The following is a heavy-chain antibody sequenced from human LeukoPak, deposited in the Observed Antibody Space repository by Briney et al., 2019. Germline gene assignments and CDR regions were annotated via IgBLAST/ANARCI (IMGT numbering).Heavy chain of an antibody. Sequence: SKTLSLTCTVSGGSISSYYWSWIRQPAGKGLEWIGRIYTSGSTNYNPSLKSRVTMSVDTSKNQFSLKLSSVTAADTAVYYCARDVRMVADYYYYMDVWGKGTTVTVSS. V-gene: IGHV4-4*07. J-gene: IGHJ6*03. D-gene: IGHD2-8*01. CDR1: GGSISSYY. CDR2: IYTSGST. CDR3: ARDVRMVADYYYYMDV.